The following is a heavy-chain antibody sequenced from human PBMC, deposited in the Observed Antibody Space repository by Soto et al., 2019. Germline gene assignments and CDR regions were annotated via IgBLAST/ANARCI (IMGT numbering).Heavy chain of an antibody. J-gene: IGHJ4*02. CDR2: INAGNGNT. Sequence: ASVKVSCKASGYTFTSYAMHWVRQAPGQRLEWMGWINAGNGNTKYSQKFQGRVTITRDTSASTAYMELSSLRSEDTAVYYCARDGTHYSSGWHQFDYWGQGTLVTVSS. D-gene: IGHD6-25*01. CDR1: GYTFTSYA. V-gene: IGHV1-3*01. CDR3: ARDGTHYSSGWHQFDY.